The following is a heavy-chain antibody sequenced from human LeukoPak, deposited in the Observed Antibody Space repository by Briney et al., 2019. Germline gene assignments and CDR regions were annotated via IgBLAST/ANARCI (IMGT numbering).Heavy chain of an antibody. CDR3: AKGDYGGDAFDI. CDR1: GLTFSTYA. D-gene: IGHD4-23*01. Sequence: GGSLRLSCAASGLTFSTYAMSWVRQAPGTGLEWVSAISGSGGTIHYADSVKGRFTISRDNSKNTLYLQMNSLRAEDTAVYYCAKGDYGGDAFDIWGQGTMVTVSS. V-gene: IGHV3-23*01. J-gene: IGHJ3*02. CDR2: ISGSGGTI.